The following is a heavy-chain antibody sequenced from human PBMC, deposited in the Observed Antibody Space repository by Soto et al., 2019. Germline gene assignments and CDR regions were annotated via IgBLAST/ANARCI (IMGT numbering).Heavy chain of an antibody. Sequence: GASVKVSWKASGYGFTNNDVSWVRQATGQGLEWMGWMNPGSGDTGYAQKFQGRVTMTRDISIATAYMELSSLRSDDTAIYYCARMATFGSLNWFDPWGQGTLVT. J-gene: IGHJ5*02. CDR3: ARMATFGSLNWFDP. D-gene: IGHD3-16*01. CDR2: MNPGSGDT. V-gene: IGHV1-8*01. CDR1: GYGFTNND.